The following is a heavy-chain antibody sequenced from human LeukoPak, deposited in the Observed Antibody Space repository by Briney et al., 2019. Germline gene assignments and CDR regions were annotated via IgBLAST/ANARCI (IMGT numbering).Heavy chain of an antibody. J-gene: IGHJ4*02. CDR1: GGSISSSSYY. Sequence: SETLSLTCTVSGGSISSSSYYWGWIRQPPGKGLEWIGSIYYSGSTYYNPSLKSRVTISVDTSKNQFSLKLSSVTAADTAVYYCAKGGAYYYGSGSEYYFDYWGQGTPVTVSS. V-gene: IGHV4-39*07. CDR3: AKGGAYYYGSGSEYYFDY. CDR2: IYYSGST. D-gene: IGHD3-10*01.